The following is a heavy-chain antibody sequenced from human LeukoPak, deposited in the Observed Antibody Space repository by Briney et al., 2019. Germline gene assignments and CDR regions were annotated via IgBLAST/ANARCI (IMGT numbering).Heavy chain of an antibody. J-gene: IGHJ4*02. V-gene: IGHV3-53*01. D-gene: IGHD2-15*01. Sequence: PGGSLRLSCAASGFTVTSNYMSWVRQAPGKGLEWVSVIYSGGSTYYADSVKGRFTISRDNSKNTLYLQMNSLRTEDTAVYYCAKSGLNRFDYWGQGTLVTVSS. CDR1: GFTVTSNY. CDR3: AKSGLNRFDY. CDR2: IYSGGST.